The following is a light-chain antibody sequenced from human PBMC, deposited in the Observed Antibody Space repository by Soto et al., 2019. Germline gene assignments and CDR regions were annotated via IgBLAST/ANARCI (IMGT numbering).Light chain of an antibody. CDR2: DAS. J-gene: IGKJ2*01. V-gene: IGKV1-33*01. Sequence: DLQMTQSPSSLSASVGDRVTITCQASQDISNYLNWYQQKPGKAPKLLIYDASNLETGVPSRFSGSGSGTDFTFTISSLQPEDIATYYCQQYDNPPFMYTFGQGTKLEIK. CDR1: QDISNY. CDR3: QQYDNPPFMYT.